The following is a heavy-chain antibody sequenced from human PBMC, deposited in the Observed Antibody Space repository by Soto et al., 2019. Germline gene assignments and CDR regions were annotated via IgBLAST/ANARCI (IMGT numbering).Heavy chain of an antibody. CDR1: GGSISSGDYY. Sequence: SETLSLTCTVSGGSISSGDYYWSWIRQPPGKGLEWIGCIYYSGSTYYNPSLKSRVTISVDTSKNQFSLKLSSVTAADTAVYYCAREGTAGAATYNWFDPWGQGTLVTVS. D-gene: IGHD2-15*01. J-gene: IGHJ5*02. CDR3: AREGTAGAATYNWFDP. V-gene: IGHV4-30-4*01. CDR2: IYYSGST.